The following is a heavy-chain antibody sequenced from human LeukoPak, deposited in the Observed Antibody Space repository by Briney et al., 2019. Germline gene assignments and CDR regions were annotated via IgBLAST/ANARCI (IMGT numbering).Heavy chain of an antibody. CDR3: AKDRVATTGIGEFDY. CDR1: GLTFSSYA. Sequence: GGSLRLSWAASGLTFSSYAMSWVRQAPGKGLEWASAFSGSGGSTYYADSVKGRFTISRDNSKNTLYLQMNSLRAEDTAVYYCAKDRVATTGIGEFDYWGQGTLVTVSS. D-gene: IGHD6-13*01. J-gene: IGHJ4*02. V-gene: IGHV3-23*01. CDR2: FSGSGGST.